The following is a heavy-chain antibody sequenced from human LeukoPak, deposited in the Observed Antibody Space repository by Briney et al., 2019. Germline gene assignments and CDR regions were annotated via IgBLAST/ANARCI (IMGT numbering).Heavy chain of an antibody. CDR2: INSDGSSI. CDR1: GFTFSSHW. J-gene: IGHJ4*02. Sequence: GGSLRLSCAASGFTFSSHWMHWVRQAPGKGLVWVSRINSDGSSISYADSVKGRFTISRDNAKNTLYLQMNSLRAEDTAVYYCARDRGPRTGSMVREAYDNWGQGTLVTVSS. D-gene: IGHD3-10*01. V-gene: IGHV3-74*01. CDR3: ARDRGPRTGSMVREAYDN.